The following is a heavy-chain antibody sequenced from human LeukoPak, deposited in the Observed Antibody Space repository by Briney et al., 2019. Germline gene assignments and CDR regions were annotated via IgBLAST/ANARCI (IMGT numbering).Heavy chain of an antibody. Sequence: GASVKVSCKASGYTFTSYYMHWVRQAPGQGLEWMGIINPSGGSTSYAQKFQGRVTITRDTSASTAYMELSSLRSEDTAVYYCARITMVRGVDYWGQGTLVTVSS. CDR2: INPSGGST. J-gene: IGHJ4*02. CDR3: ARITMVRGVDY. CDR1: GYTFTSYY. D-gene: IGHD3-10*01. V-gene: IGHV1-46*01.